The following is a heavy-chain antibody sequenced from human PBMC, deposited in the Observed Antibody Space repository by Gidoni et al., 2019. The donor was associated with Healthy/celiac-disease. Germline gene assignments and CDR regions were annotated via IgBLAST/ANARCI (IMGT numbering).Heavy chain of an antibody. CDR1: GCTFSSYA. D-gene: IGHD2-15*01. V-gene: IGHV1-69*01. J-gene: IGHJ6*03. CDR2: IIPIFGTA. CDR3: ARARVVVVAAKGDYYYYMDV. Sequence: QVQLVQSGAEVKKPGSSVKVSCKASGCTFSSYAISWVRQAPGQGLEWMGGIIPIFGTANYAQKFQGRVTITADESTSTAYMELSSLRSEDTAVYYCARARVVVVAAKGDYYYYMDVWGKGTTVTVSS.